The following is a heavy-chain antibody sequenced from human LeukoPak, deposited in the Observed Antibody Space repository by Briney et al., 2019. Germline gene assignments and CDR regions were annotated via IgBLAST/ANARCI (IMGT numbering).Heavy chain of an antibody. Sequence: ASVKVSCKASGYTFTTSGISWVRQAPGQGLEWMGWTSAYNGQTNYAQKVQGRVTMTTDTSTKTAYMELRSLGSDDTAVYYCAGVAGFYWNSDSFDYWGQGTQVTVSS. CDR1: GYTFTTSG. CDR2: TSAYNGQT. CDR3: AGVAGFYWNSDSFDY. J-gene: IGHJ4*02. D-gene: IGHD1-7*01. V-gene: IGHV1-18*01.